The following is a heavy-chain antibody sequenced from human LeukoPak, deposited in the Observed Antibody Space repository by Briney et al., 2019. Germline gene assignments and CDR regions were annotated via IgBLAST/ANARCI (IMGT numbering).Heavy chain of an antibody. CDR1: GYTFTGYY. J-gene: IGHJ6*02. Sequence: SVKVSCKASGYTFTGYYMHWVRQAPGQGLEWMGWINPNSGGTNYAQKFQGRVTMTRDTSISTAYMELSRLRSEDTAVYYCARGYCSGGSCYAPDYYYGMDVWGQGTTVTVSS. CDR3: ARGYCSGGSCYAPDYYYGMDV. D-gene: IGHD2-15*01. V-gene: IGHV1-2*02. CDR2: INPNSGGT.